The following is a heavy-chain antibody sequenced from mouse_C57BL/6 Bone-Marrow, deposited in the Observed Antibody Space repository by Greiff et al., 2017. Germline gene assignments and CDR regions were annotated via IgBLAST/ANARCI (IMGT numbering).Heavy chain of an antibody. CDR3: AYYGSSYGYWYFDV. J-gene: IGHJ1*03. CDR2: ISSGSSTI. Sequence: EVMLVESGGGLVKPGGSLKLPCAASGFTFSDYGMHWVRQAPEKGLEWVAYISSGSSTIYYADTVKGRFTISRDNAKNTLFLQMTSLRSEDTAMYYCAYYGSSYGYWYFDVWGTGTTVTVSS. CDR1: GFTFSDYG. D-gene: IGHD1-1*01. V-gene: IGHV5-17*01.